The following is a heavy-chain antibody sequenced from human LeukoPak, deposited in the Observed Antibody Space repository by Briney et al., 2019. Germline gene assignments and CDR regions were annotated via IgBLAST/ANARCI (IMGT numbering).Heavy chain of an antibody. D-gene: IGHD6-19*01. CDR1: GFTFDDYA. Sequence: GRSLRLSCAASGFTFDDYAMHWVRQAPGKGLEWVSGISWNSGSIGYADSVKGRFTISRDNAKNSLYLQMNSLRAEDTALYYCAKATVAVARDAFDIWGQGTMVTVSS. J-gene: IGHJ3*02. V-gene: IGHV3-9*01. CDR3: AKATVAVARDAFDI. CDR2: ISWNSGSI.